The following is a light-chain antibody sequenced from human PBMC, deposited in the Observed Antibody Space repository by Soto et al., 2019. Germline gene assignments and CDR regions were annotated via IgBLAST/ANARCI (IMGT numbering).Light chain of an antibody. CDR2: DVS. Sequence: QSARTQPASVSGSAGQSVTISCTGTNNDVGGYNYVSWFQQHPGKAPKLMMYDVSDRPSGVSNRFSGSQSGNTASLTISGPQAQDEADYYCSSRTSSALHVFGTATKGTVL. CDR3: SSRTSSALHV. J-gene: IGLJ1*01. CDR1: NNDVGGYNY. V-gene: IGLV2-14*01.